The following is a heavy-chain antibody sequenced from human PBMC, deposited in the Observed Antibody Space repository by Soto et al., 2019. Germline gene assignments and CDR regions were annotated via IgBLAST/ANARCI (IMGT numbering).Heavy chain of an antibody. CDR2: IGGTDTFT. Sequence: SLRLSCVASGFTFKNYNMNWVRQAPGKGLEWVSSIGGTDTFTYYADSVKGRFSISRDNAKSSLFLQMNSLRAEDTAVYYCANEYSSSPDYYYYGMDVWGQGTTVTVSS. D-gene: IGHD6-6*01. V-gene: IGHV3-21*01. CDR1: GFTFKNYN. J-gene: IGHJ6*02. CDR3: ANEYSSSPDYYYYGMDV.